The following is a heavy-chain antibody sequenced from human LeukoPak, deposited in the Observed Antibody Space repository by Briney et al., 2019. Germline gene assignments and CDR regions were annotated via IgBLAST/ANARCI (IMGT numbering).Heavy chain of an antibody. J-gene: IGHJ4*02. Sequence: PGETLRLTCAASGYSISSYWMQWVRQPPGKGLVWVSRIRADGKRTYYADSVKGRFTISGDNAKNTVYLQMNSLSAEDTAVYYCAREPLHCRGDCYSLFDYWGLATQATVSS. CDR2: IRADGKRT. V-gene: IGHV3-74*01. CDR1: GYSISSYW. CDR3: AREPLHCRGDCYSLFDY. D-gene: IGHD2-21*02.